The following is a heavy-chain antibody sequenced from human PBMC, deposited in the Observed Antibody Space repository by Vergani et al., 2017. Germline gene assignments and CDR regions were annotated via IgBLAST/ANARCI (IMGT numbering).Heavy chain of an antibody. J-gene: IGHJ3*02. D-gene: IGHD3-22*01. CDR1: GYTFTGYY. Sequence: QVQLVQSGAEVKKPGAPVKVSCKASGYTFTGYYMHWVRQAPGQGLEWMGWINPNSGGTNYAQKFQGRVTRTRDTSISTAYMELSRLRSDDTAVYYCARYRAWRYYDSSGYYCGYDAFDIWGQGTMVTVSS. CDR2: INPNSGGT. V-gene: IGHV1-2*02. CDR3: ARYRAWRYYDSSGYYCGYDAFDI.